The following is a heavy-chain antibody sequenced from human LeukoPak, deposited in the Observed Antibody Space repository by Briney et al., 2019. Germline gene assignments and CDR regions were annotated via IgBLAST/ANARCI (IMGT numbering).Heavy chain of an antibody. CDR1: GFTFDDYA. Sequence: GGSLGLSCAASGFTFDDYAMHWVRQAPGKGLEWVSGISWNSGSIGYAGSVKGRFTISRDNAKNSLYLQMNSLRAEDTALYYCAKEMGGDIVVVSAAKGAYYYYGMDVWGQGTTVTVSS. V-gene: IGHV3-9*01. CDR2: ISWNSGSI. J-gene: IGHJ6*02. D-gene: IGHD2-2*01. CDR3: AKEMGGDIVVVSAAKGAYYYYGMDV.